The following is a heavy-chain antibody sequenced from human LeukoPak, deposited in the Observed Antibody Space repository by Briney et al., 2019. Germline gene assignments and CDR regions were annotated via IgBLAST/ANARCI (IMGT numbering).Heavy chain of an antibody. CDR1: GFTVNRNR. Sequence: GGSLRLSCAASGFTVNRNRMSWVRQAPGKGLEWVANIQQGESGKDYLDSVKGRFTISRDNGKNSLYLQMNGLRAEDTAVYYCATGGHYFGDWGQGTLVTVSS. J-gene: IGHJ4*02. CDR3: ATGGHYFGD. CDR2: IQQGESGK. V-gene: IGHV3-7*05.